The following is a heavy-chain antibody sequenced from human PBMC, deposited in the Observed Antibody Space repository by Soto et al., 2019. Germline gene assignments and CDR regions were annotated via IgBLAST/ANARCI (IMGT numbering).Heavy chain of an antibody. J-gene: IGHJ4*02. CDR2: VYPSDSDT. CDR3: ARRGVSTRTFDY. CDR1: GYNFAGYW. D-gene: IGHD3-3*01. Sequence: ESLKISCKGSGYNFAGYWIAWVRQMPGKGLELMGIVYPSDSDTRYRPSFQGQVTISADKSISSAYLQWSSLRASDTAMYYCARRGVSTRTFDYWGQGTPVTVSS. V-gene: IGHV5-51*01.